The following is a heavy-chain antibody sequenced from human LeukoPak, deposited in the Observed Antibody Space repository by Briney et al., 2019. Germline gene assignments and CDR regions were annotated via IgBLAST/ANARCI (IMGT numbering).Heavy chain of an antibody. D-gene: IGHD3-22*01. J-gene: IGHJ4*02. CDR2: INPNSGGT. V-gene: IGHV1-2*02. Sequence: ASVKVSCKASGYTFTGYYMHWVRQAPGQGLEWMGWINPNSGGTNYAQKFQGRVTMTRDTSISTAYMELSRLRSDDTAVYYCARAGGSGSYYWFGYNDYYDSSGYYDYWGQGTLVTVSS. CDR1: GYTFTGYY. CDR3: ARAGGSGSYYWFGYNDYYDSSGYYDY.